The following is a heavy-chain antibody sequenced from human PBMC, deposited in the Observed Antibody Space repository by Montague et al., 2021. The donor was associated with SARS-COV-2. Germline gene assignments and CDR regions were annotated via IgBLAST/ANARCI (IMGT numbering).Heavy chain of an antibody. CDR1: GVSVKNYY. V-gene: IGHV4-59*08. CDR3: ARHYKPRSPGSPDFDY. Sequence: SETLSLTCTVSGVSVKNYYWSWIRQPPGKGLEWIGYVHYSGKTKSNPSLQNPISISLDASKNQFYLSLTSVTAADTAFYYCARHYKPRSPGSPDFDYWGQGTLVTVSS. D-gene: IGHD3-10*01. J-gene: IGHJ4*02. CDR2: VHYSGKT.